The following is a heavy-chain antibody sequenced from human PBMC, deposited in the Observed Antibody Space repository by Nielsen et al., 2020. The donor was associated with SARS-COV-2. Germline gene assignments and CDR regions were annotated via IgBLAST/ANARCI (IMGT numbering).Heavy chain of an antibody. V-gene: IGHV3-9*01. D-gene: IGHD1-1*01. CDR1: GFAFDDYA. Sequence: SLKISCAASGFAFDDYAMHWVRQAPGKGLEWVSGISWNSGSIAYADSVKGRFTISRDNAKNSLYLQMNSLRPEDTALYFCVKDIRSVTGYRGYFDYWGQGTLVIVSS. J-gene: IGHJ4*02. CDR3: VKDIRSVTGYRGYFDY. CDR2: ISWNSGSI.